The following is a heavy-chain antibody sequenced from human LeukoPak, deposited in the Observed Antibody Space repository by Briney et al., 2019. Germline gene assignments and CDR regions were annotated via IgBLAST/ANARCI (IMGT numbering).Heavy chain of an antibody. CDR1: GYTFTSYG. J-gene: IGHJ4*02. CDR2: ISTYNGNT. CDR3: ARDWGAPDTLNFDS. Sequence: ASVKLSCTASGYTFTSYGISWVRQAPGQGLEWMGWISTYNGNTNYAQTLQGRVTMTRDTSTNTPYMELTSLRPDDTAVYYCARDWGAPDTLNFDSWGQGTLVTVSS. D-gene: IGHD2-15*01. V-gene: IGHV1-18*01.